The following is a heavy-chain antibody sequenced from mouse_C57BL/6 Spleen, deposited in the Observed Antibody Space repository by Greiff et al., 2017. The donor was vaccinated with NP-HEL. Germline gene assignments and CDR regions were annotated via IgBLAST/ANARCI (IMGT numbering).Heavy chain of an antibody. V-gene: IGHV2-9-1*01. CDR1: GFSLTSYA. CDR3: AITWPPSYGSSDGNYAMDY. Sequence: VMLVESGPGLVAPSQSLSITCTVSGFSLTSYAISWVRQPPGKGLEWLGVIWTGGGTNYNSALKSRLSISKANSKSQAFLKMNSLQTDDTVKYDYAITWPPSYGSSDGNYAMDYWGQGTSVTVSS. CDR2: IWTGGGT. D-gene: IGHD1-1*01. J-gene: IGHJ4*01.